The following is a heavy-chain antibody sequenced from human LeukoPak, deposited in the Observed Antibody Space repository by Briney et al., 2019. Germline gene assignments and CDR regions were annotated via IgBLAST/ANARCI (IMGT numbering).Heavy chain of an antibody. D-gene: IGHD1-26*01. Sequence: ASVKVSCKASGYTFTGYHIHWVRQAPGQGLEWMGWINPKSGTTNYAQKFRARVTMTRDTPISTAYMELTRLRSDDTAVYYCARRDVGDTTWWFDPWGQGTLVTVSS. J-gene: IGHJ5*02. CDR3: ARRDVGDTTWWFDP. V-gene: IGHV1-2*02. CDR2: INPKSGTT. CDR1: GYTFTGYH.